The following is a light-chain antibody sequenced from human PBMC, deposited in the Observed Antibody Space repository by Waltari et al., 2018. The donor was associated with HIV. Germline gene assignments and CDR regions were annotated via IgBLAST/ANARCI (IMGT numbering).Light chain of an antibody. Sequence: QSALTQPASVSGSPGQSITISCPGTSSAVGSYNLVSWYQQHPGKAPKLMIYEVSKRPSGVSNRFSGSKSGNTASLTISGLQAEDEADYYCCSYAGSSTLVFGGGTKLTVL. CDR2: EVS. V-gene: IGLV2-23*02. J-gene: IGLJ2*01. CDR3: CSYAGSSTLV. CDR1: SSAVGSYNL.